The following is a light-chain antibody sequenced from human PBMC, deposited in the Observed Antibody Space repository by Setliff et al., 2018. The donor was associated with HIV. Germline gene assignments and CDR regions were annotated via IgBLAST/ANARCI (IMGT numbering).Light chain of an antibody. V-gene: IGLV2-14*01. CDR1: SSDVGGYNH. Sequence: QSALAQPASVSGSPEQSITISCTGTSSDVGGYNHVSWYQQHPGKAPKLIISEVRNRPSGISSRFSGSKSGNTASLTISGLQAEDEAEYYCSSYAITNTLPFGTGT. CDR3: SSYAITNTLP. J-gene: IGLJ1*01. CDR2: EVR.